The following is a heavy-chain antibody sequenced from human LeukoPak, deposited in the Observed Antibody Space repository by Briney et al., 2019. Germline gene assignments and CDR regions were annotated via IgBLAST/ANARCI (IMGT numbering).Heavy chain of an antibody. V-gene: IGHV1-3*01. CDR1: GYTFTSYA. J-gene: IGHJ6*02. CDR3: ARGAIEAVAGHRNHYYYGMDV. Sequence: ASVKVSCKASGYTFTSYAMHWVRQAPGQRLEWMGWINAGNGNTKYSQKFQGRVTITRDTSASTAYMELSSLRSEDTAVYYCARGAIEAVAGHRNHYYYGMDVWGQGTTVTVSS. D-gene: IGHD6-19*01. CDR2: INAGNGNT.